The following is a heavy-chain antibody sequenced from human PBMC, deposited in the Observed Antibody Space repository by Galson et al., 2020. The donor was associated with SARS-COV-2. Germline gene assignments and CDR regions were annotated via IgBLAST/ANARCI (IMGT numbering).Heavy chain of an antibody. CDR1: GFTFNTYA. J-gene: IGHJ3*02. V-gene: IGHV3-23*01. Sequence: GESLKISCAASGFTFNTYAMSWVRQAPGKGLEWVSGINRSGSSKYYADSVKGRFTISRDNSKNTLYLQMNSLRAEDTAVYYCATEFLWVPVAHEDIWGQGTMLTVSS. CDR3: ATEFLWVPVAHEDI. CDR2: INRSGSSK. D-gene: IGHD2-2*01.